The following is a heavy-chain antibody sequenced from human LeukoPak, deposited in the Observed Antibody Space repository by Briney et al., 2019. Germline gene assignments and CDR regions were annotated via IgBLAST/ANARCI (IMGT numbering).Heavy chain of an antibody. V-gene: IGHV4-30-4*08. Sequence: SETLSLTCTVSGGSISSGDYYWSWIRQPPGKGLEWIGYIYYSGSTYYNPSLKSRVTISVDTSKNQFSLKLSSVTAADTAVYYCASSWGGVAEGYWGQGTLVTVSS. D-gene: IGHD2-8*02. CDR2: IYYSGST. CDR1: GGSISSGDYY. CDR3: ASSWGGVAEGY. J-gene: IGHJ4*02.